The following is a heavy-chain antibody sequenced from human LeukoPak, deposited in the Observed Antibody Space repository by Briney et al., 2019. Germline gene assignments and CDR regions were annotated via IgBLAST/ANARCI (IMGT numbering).Heavy chain of an antibody. D-gene: IGHD6-13*01. V-gene: IGHV4-59*08. CDR2: IYYSGST. Sequence: PSETLSLTCTVSGGSISSHHWSWIRQPPAKGPEWIGYIYYSGSTNYKPSLKSRVTISVDTSKNQFSLKLTSVTAADTAVYYCARHLDIAASGTFDYWGQGTLVTVSS. J-gene: IGHJ4*02. CDR3: ARHLDIAASGTFDY. CDR1: GGSISSHH.